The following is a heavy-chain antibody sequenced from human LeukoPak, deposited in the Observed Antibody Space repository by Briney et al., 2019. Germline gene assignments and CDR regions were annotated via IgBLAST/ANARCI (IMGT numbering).Heavy chain of an antibody. CDR1: GYTFTSYG. V-gene: IGHV1-18*01. CDR3: ARAGVDGGNPGVVY. CDR2: ISAYNGNT. J-gene: IGHJ4*02. Sequence: ASLKVSCKASGYTFTSYGISWVRQAPGQGLEWMGCISAYNGNTNYAQKLQGRVTMTTDTSTSTGYMELRSLRSDDTAVYYCARAGVDGGNPGVVYWGQGTLVTVSS. D-gene: IGHD4-23*01.